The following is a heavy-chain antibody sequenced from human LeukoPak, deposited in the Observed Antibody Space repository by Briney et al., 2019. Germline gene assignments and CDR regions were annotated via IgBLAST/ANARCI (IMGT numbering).Heavy chain of an antibody. D-gene: IGHD2-2*01. CDR2: IYYSRST. J-gene: IGHJ3*02. CDR3: ARHKLPYCSSTSCHEGYAFDI. CDR1: GGSISSYY. Sequence: PSETLSLTCTVSGGSISSYYWSWIRQPPGKGLEWIGYIYYSRSTNYNPSLKSRVTISVDTSKNQFSLKLSSVTAADTAVYYCARHKLPYCSSTSCHEGYAFDIWGQGTMVTVST. V-gene: IGHV4-59*08.